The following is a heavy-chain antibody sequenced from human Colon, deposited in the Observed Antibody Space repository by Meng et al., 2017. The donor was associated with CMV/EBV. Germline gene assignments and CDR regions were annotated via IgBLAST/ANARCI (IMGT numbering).Heavy chain of an antibody. CDR2: INPNNDDT. CDR3: TRDIVL. CDR1: GYTFIGYY. D-gene: IGHD2-15*01. J-gene: IGHJ4*02. Sequence: QVQLVQSGAEVKKPGASVRVSCKASGYTFIGYYIHWVRQAPGQGLEWMGRINPNNDDTNYAQKFQGRVTMTRDTSTSTVYMELSSLRSEDTAMYYCTRDIVLWGQGTLVTVSS. V-gene: IGHV1-2*02.